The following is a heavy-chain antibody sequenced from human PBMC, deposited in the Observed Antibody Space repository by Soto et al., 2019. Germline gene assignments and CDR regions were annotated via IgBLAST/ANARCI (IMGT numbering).Heavy chain of an antibody. CDR3: ATDYLCYVEGVEF. D-gene: IGHD2-2*01. V-gene: IGHV3-30-3*01. J-gene: IGHJ1*01. CDR2: LSDDGTKT. CDR1: GFIFSNNA. Sequence: QVQLAESGGGVVQPGGSLRLSCAASGFIFSNNALHWVRQAPGKGLQWLAGLSDDGTKTYYAVSVKGRFTISRDNSKSTMFTQMRGLRPGDTAGKYWATDYLCYVEGVEFWGQGTLLTVSS.